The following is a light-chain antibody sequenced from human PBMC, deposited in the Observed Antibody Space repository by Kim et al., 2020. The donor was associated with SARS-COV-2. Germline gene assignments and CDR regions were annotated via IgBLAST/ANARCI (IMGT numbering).Light chain of an antibody. V-gene: IGKV3-11*01. J-gene: IGKJ2*01. CDR2: DAT. CDR1: QSVYSA. CDR3: QRRRNWDVS. Sequence: STGARASSASRALQSVYSALARYKQKPGHAPSVLIPDATATATAIPASFSGSGTESDFTLTIRSPEPDDVAVYYRQRRRNWDVSFGQGTKLEI.